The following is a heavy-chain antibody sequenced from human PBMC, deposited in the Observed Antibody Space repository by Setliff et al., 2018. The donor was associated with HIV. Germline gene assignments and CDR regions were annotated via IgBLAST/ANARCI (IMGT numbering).Heavy chain of an antibody. Sequence: SETLSLTCTLSGFSISSDGFYWNWIRQRPGKGLEWIGYIFGSGITYYNPSLKSRLRISIDTPANQFSVELSSVTAADTALYFCARGPNWGEAPFAFDVWGLGTMVTVSS. D-gene: IGHD7-27*01. CDR3: ARGPNWGEAPFAFDV. CDR1: GFSISSDGFY. V-gene: IGHV4-31*03. J-gene: IGHJ3*01. CDR2: IFGSGIT.